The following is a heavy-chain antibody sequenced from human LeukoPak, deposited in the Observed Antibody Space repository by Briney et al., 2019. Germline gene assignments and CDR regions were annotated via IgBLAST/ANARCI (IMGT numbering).Heavy chain of an antibody. CDR3: ARDFCSGGSCYPDAFDI. D-gene: IGHD2-15*01. V-gene: IGHV3-33*08. J-gene: IGHJ3*02. CDR1: GFIFSSYG. Sequence: PGRSLRLSCAASGFIFSSYGMHWVRQAPGKGLEWVAVIWYDGTNTYYADSVKGRFTISRDNSKNTLYLQMNSLRAEDTAVYYCARDFCSGGSCYPDAFDIWGQGTMVTVSS. CDR2: IWYDGTNT.